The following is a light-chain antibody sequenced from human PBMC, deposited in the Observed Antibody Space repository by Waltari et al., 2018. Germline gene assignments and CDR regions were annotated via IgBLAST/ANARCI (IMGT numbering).Light chain of an antibody. J-gene: IGLJ3*02. CDR1: NLRTTS. CDR2: DDI. V-gene: IGLV3-21*02. CDR3: QVWDSNSDHLVM. Sequence: SYVVTPPPSVSFAPGPTASITCCGNNLRTTSLPCYQQKPVPAPVLVVYDDIDRPSGIAERCSGSNSGNTATLTISRVEAGDEDDYYCQVWDSNSDHLVMFGGGTKLTVL.